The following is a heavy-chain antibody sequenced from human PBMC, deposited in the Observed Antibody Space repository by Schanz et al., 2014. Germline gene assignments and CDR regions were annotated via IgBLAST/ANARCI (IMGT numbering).Heavy chain of an antibody. V-gene: IGHV1-69*02. J-gene: IGHJ6*02. CDR3: TRLRRADPNGFDV. CDR2: IMPLRGIG. Sequence: VQLEQSGAEVKKPGSSVKVSCKASGGTFSKYNIMWVRQVPGQGLEWLGRIMPLRGIGNNAWKFQDRLTITADKSMNITYMELSSLGTEDTAVYHCTRLRRADPNGFDVWGQGTTVTVS. D-gene: IGHD6-19*01. CDR1: GGTFSKYN.